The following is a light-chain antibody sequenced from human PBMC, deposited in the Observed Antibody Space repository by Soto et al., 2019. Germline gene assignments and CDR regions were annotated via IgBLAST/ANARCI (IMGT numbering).Light chain of an antibody. V-gene: IGKV3-20*01. CDR3: QQYGTSLSWT. J-gene: IGKJ1*01. CDR1: QSVTSSY. Sequence: EIVLPQSPGTLSLSPGERATLSCRASQSVTSSYLTWYQQKPGQAPRLLIYGASSRAAGIPDRFSGSGSGTDFTLTINRLEPEDFAVYYCQQYGTSLSWTFGQGTKV. CDR2: GAS.